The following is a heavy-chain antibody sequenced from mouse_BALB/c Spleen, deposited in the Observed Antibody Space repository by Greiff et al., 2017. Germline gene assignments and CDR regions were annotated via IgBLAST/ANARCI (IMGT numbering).Heavy chain of an antibody. J-gene: IGHJ1*01. CDR2: ISSGGSYT. CDR3: ARQGRYWYFDV. V-gene: IGHV5-6*01. Sequence: EVLLVESGGELVKPGGSLKLSCAASGFTFSSYGMSWVRQTPDKRLEWVATISSGGSYTYYPDSVKGRFTISRDNAKNTLYLQMSSLKSEDTAVYYCARQGRYWYFDVWGAGTTVTVSS. CDR1: GFTFSSYG.